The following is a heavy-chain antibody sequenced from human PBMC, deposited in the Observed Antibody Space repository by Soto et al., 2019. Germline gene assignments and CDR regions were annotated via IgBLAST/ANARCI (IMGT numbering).Heavy chain of an antibody. J-gene: IGHJ5*02. CDR2: IHGEGAGT. Sequence: EAQLLESGGGLVQPGGALRLSCAASGFTFRNYAMNWVRQAPGKGLEWVSSIHGEGAGTYYADSVKGRFTVSRDDPKETLYLQMSSLRVDDTAVYYCAKDGVARNGDWDWFDPWGQGTLVTVAS. CDR1: GFTFRNYA. V-gene: IGHV3-23*01. CDR3: AKDGVARNGDWDWFDP. D-gene: IGHD6-19*01.